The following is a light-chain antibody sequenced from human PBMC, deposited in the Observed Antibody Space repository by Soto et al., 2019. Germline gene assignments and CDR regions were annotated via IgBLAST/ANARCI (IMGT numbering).Light chain of an antibody. CDR3: HQYGNSPQT. CDR1: QSVSNSR. J-gene: IGKJ2*01. Sequence: EIVLTQSPGTLSLSPGESTTLSCRASQSVSNSRLAWYQQKNGQAPRVLIYGASSRATGILDRFSGSGFGTDFTLTISILEPEDFAVYYCHQYGNSPQTFGQGTKLEIK. CDR2: GAS. V-gene: IGKV3-20*01.